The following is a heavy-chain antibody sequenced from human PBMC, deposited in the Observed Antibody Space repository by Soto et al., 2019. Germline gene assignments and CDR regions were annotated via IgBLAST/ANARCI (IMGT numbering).Heavy chain of an antibody. V-gene: IGHV3-30*18. J-gene: IGHJ4*02. CDR2: ISYDGSHK. Sequence: HVQLVESGGGVVQPGRSLRLSCAVSGFNFSSYGMHWVRQAPGKGLEWVAVISYDGSHKASADSVKGRIAISRDNSKNTLFLQMNSLREEDTAVYYCAKDLVKTSRWPADWGQGTLVTVSS. CDR1: GFNFSSYG. D-gene: IGHD6-13*01. CDR3: AKDLVKTSRWPAD.